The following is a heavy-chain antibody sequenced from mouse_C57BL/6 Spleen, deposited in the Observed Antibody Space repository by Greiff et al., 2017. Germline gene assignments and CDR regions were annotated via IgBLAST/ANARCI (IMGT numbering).Heavy chain of an antibody. Sequence: VMLMESGPELVKPGASVKISCKASGYAFSSSWMNWVKQRPGKGLEWIGRIYPGDGDTNYNGKFKGKATLTADKSSSTAYMQLSSLTSEDSAVYFCARYYDDAMDYWGQGTSVTVSS. CDR3: ARYYDDAMDY. V-gene: IGHV1-82*01. D-gene: IGHD2-4*01. J-gene: IGHJ4*01. CDR1: GYAFSSSW. CDR2: IYPGDGDT.